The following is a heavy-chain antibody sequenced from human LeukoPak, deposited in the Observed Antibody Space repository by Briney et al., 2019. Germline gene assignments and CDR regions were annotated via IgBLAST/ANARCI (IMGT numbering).Heavy chain of an antibody. CDR3: ARDPLNSYYDFWSGYYTFDY. J-gene: IGHJ4*02. D-gene: IGHD3-3*01. Sequence: ASVKVSCKASGYTFTNYFMHWVRQAPGQGLEWMGIINPSSGSTSYAQKFQGRVTMTRDTSTSTVYMELSSLRSEDTAVYYCARDPLNSYYDFWSGYYTFDYWGQGMLVTVSS. CDR1: GYTFTNYF. V-gene: IGHV1-46*01. CDR2: INPSSGST.